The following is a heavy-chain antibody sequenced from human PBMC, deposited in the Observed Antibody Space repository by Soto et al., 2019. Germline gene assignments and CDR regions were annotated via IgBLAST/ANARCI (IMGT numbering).Heavy chain of an antibody. CDR1: GLTFSKFP. V-gene: IGHV3-30-3*01. CDR2: ISYEGSNK. J-gene: IGHJ4*02. Sequence: XGSLLLSCAGSGLTFSKFPLQWVRQAPGKGLGWVAVISYEGSNKYYAVSEKARFTISRHNSKNTLYLQMNSLRAEDTAVYYCARDRPSPYRSSTSCSSYFDYWGQGTLVTVS. CDR3: ARDRPSPYRSSTSCSSYFDY. D-gene: IGHD2-2*01.